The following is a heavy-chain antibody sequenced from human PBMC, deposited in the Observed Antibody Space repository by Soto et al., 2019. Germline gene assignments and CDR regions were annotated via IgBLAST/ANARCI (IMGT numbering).Heavy chain of an antibody. CDR3: AMAGNYRSVDY. CDR1: GGSVGSRPYY. D-gene: IGHD1-7*01. V-gene: IGHV4-61*01. CDR2: VAYTGTT. J-gene: IGHJ4*02. Sequence: QVQLQESGPGLVKPSETLSLTCAVSGGSVGSRPYYWGWIRKPPGKGLEWIGYVAYTGTTNYNPSLKRRVTISVDTSKNQVSLKLTSVTAADTAGYYCAMAGNYRSVDYWGQGILVTVSS.